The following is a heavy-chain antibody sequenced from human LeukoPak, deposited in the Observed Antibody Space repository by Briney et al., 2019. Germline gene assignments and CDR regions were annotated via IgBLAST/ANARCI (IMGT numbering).Heavy chain of an antibody. J-gene: IGHJ4*02. V-gene: IGHV1-18*01. CDR2: ISAYNGNT. Sequence: ASVKVSCKASGYTFTSYGISWVRQAPGQGLEWMGWISAYNGNTNYAQKLQGRVTMTTDTSTSTAYMELRSLRSDDTAVYYCARYSYYYDSSGYYSEYYFDYWGQGTLVTVSS. D-gene: IGHD3-22*01. CDR3: ARYSYYYDSSGYYSEYYFDY. CDR1: GYTFTSYG.